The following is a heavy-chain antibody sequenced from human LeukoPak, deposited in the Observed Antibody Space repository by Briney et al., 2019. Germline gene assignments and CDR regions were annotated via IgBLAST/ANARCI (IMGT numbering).Heavy chain of an antibody. CDR1: GGPFSGYF. V-gene: IGHV4-34*01. D-gene: IGHD2-15*01. CDR2: IHNSGTT. Sequence: PSETLSLTCAVSGGPFSGYFWSWIRQSSGKGLEWIGEIHNSGTTNYNPSLKSRVTMSVDTSKNQFSLKLSSVTAADTAVYYCARGRYCSADICSGGDAFDIWDQGTMVSVSS. J-gene: IGHJ3*02. CDR3: ARGRYCSADICSGGDAFDI.